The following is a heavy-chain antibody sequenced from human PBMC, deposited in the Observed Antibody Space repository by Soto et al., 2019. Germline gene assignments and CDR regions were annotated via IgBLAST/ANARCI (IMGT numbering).Heavy chain of an antibody. CDR2: NYSSGNT. J-gene: IGHJ3*02. D-gene: IGHD1-20*01. CDR1: GGSIRNYF. CDR3: VRDVESPGISGSWGAFDI. Sequence: QVQLQESGPGLVKPSETLSLICTVSGGSIRNYFWTWIRQPAGKGLEWIGRNYSSGNTVHNASLKSRLTMSIDMSKNQFSLKLSSMTAADTAVYYCVRDVESPGISGSWGAFDIWGPGTVVTVSS. V-gene: IGHV4-4*07.